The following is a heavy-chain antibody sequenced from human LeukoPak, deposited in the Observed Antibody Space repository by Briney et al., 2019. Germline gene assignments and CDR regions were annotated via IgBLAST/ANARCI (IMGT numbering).Heavy chain of an antibody. CDR1: GGSISSYY. D-gene: IGHD3-22*01. J-gene: IGHJ4*02. Sequence: SETLSLTCTVPGGSISSYYWSWIRQPAGKGLEWIGRIYTSGSTNYNPSLKSRVTMSVDTSKNQFSLKLSSVTAADTAVYYCASASDSSGYLDSNNLYFDYWGQGTLVTVSS. CDR3: ASASDSSGYLDSNNLYFDY. CDR2: IYTSGST. V-gene: IGHV4-4*07.